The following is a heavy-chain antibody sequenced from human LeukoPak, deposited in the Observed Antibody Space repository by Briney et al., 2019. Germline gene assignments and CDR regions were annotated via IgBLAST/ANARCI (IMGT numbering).Heavy chain of an antibody. J-gene: IGHJ4*02. CDR3: ARHLDWAFGY. V-gene: IGHV3-7*01. CDR1: GFTFNTYW. CDR2: IKPDGSDK. D-gene: IGHD2-21*01. Sequence: GGSLRLSCAASGFTFNTYWMTWARQAPGKGLEWLANIKPDGSDKYYLDSVKGRFTVSRDSAKNSLYLQMNSLRAEDTAVYYCARHLDWAFGYWGQGTLVTVSS.